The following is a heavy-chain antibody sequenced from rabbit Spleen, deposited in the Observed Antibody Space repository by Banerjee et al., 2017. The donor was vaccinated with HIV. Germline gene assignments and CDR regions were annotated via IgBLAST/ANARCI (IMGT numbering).Heavy chain of an antibody. CDR1: GVSFSSNYY. CDR3: ARDAGTSFSTYGMDL. D-gene: IGHD8-1*01. V-gene: IGHV1S40*01. CDR2: INTKSGEN. J-gene: IGHJ6*01. Sequence: QSLEESGGDLVKPGASLTLTCTASGVSFSSNYYMCWVRQAPGKGLEWIACINTKSGENVYATWSKGRFTISKTSSTTVTLQMTSLTAADTATYFCARDAGTSFSTYGMDLWGPGTLVTVS.